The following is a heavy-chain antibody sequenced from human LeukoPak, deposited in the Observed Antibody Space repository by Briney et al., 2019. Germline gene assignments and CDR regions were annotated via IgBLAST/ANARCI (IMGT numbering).Heavy chain of an antibody. J-gene: IGHJ4*02. Sequence: SETLSLTCTVSGGSISSYYWNWIRQPPGKGLEWIGYIYYSGTTNYNPSLKSRVSMSVDTSKNQFSLKLSSVTAADTAVYYCAKDGGRYPFDYWGQGTLVTVSS. CDR3: AKDGGRYPFDY. D-gene: IGHD1-26*01. CDR2: IYYSGTT. V-gene: IGHV4-59*01. CDR1: GGSISSYY.